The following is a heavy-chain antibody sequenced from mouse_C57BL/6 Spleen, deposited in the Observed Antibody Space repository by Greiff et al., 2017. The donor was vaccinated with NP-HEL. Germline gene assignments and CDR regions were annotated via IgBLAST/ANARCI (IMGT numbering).Heavy chain of an antibody. Sequence: QVQLQQSGAELVKPGASVKISCKASGYAFSSYWMNWVKQRPGKGLEWIGQIYPGDGDTNYNGKFKGKATLTVDKSSSTAYMQLSSLTSEDSAVYYCATLYGNYVGTGWYFDVWGTGTTVTVSS. J-gene: IGHJ1*03. CDR2: IYPGDGDT. CDR1: GYAFSSYW. D-gene: IGHD2-1*01. CDR3: ATLYGNYVGTGWYFDV. V-gene: IGHV1-80*01.